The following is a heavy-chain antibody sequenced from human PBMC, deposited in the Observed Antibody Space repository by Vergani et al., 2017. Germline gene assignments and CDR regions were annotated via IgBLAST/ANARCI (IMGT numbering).Heavy chain of an antibody. CDR1: GYTFTGYY. CDR3: ARIDRSYYGNWFDP. CDR2: INPNSCGT. D-gene: IGHD1-26*01. V-gene: IGHV1-2*04. Sequence: QVQLVQSGAEVKKPGASVKVSCKASGYTFTGYYMHWVRQAPGQGLEWMGWINPNSCGTNYAQKFQGWVTMTRDTSISTAYMELSRLRSDDTAVYYCARIDRSYYGNWFDPWGQGTLVTVSS. J-gene: IGHJ5*02.